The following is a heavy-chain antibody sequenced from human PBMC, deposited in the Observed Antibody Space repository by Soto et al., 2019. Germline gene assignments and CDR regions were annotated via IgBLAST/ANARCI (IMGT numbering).Heavy chain of an antibody. D-gene: IGHD3-3*01. CDR3: SRQASDFWSGKPQYYMDV. V-gene: IGHV3-73*01. J-gene: IGHJ6*03. Sequence: EVQLVESGGGLVQPGGSLKLSCAASGFTFSGSAMHWVRQASGKGLEWVGRSRSKANNYATAYGASVKGRFTISRDDSKNTAYLQMNSLKTEDTAVYYCSRQASDFWSGKPQYYMDVWGKGTTVTVSS. CDR1: GFTFSGSA. CDR2: SRSKANNYAT.